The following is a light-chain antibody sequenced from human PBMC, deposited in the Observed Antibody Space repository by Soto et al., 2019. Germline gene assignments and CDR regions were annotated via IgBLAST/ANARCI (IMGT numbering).Light chain of an antibody. CDR2: GVS. Sequence: EIVMTQSPATLPVSPGERATLSCRASQNVNSNLAWYQQKPGQAPRLLIYGVSTRDTGVPARFSGSGSGTEFTLTISSLQPEDFAIYYCQHLNNWPSYTFGQGTKLEIK. J-gene: IGKJ2*01. V-gene: IGKV3-15*01. CDR3: QHLNNWPSYT. CDR1: QNVNSN.